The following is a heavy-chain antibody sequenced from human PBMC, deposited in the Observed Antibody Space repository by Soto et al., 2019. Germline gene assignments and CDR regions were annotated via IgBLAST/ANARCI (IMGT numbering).Heavy chain of an antibody. Sequence: QVQLVESGGGLVQPGGSLRLSCAASGFTFSDYYMSWIRQAPGKGLEWVSYITSSSSYTNYEYSVKGRFTISRDNDKNSLYLQMNSLRAEDTAVYYCERDQHRYSGYDYVDYWGQGTLVTVSS. D-gene: IGHD5-12*01. CDR1: GFTFSDYY. CDR3: ERDQHRYSGYDYVDY. CDR2: ITSSSSYT. V-gene: IGHV3-11*05. J-gene: IGHJ4*02.